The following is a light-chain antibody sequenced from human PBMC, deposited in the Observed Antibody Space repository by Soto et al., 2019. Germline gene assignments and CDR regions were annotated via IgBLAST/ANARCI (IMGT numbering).Light chain of an antibody. CDR3: CSYAGSYTRV. Sequence: QSALTQPASVSGSPGQSITISCTGTSSTVGGFNVVSWYQQHPGKAPKVIIYEGIKRPSGVSNRFSGSKSDNTASLTISGLQAEDEAEYYCCSYAGSYTRVFGTGTKVTVL. V-gene: IGLV2-14*02. CDR2: EGI. J-gene: IGLJ1*01. CDR1: SSTVGGFNV.